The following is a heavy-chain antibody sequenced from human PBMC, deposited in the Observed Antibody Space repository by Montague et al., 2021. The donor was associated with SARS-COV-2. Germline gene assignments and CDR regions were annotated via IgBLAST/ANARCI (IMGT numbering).Heavy chain of an antibody. CDR2: ISASAMRT. CDR3: LNYHGSGSYGDF. CDR1: GFTFSTYG. V-gene: IGHV3-23*01. D-gene: IGHD3-10*01. Sequence: SLRLSCAASGFTFSTYGMTWVRQALGKGLEWVSSISASAMRTHYXDSVKGRFTISRDNSKNTLYLQMSSLRAEDTAVYFCLNYHGSGSYGDFWGQGTLVTVSP. J-gene: IGHJ4*02.